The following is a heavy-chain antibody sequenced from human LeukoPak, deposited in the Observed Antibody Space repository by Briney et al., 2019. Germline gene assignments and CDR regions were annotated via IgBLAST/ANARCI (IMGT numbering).Heavy chain of an antibody. J-gene: IGHJ3*02. Sequence: SETLSLTCTVSGGSINNYYWSWIRQPAGKGLEWIGRIYTRGSTNYNPSLKSRVTMSVDTSKNQFSLKLSSVTAADTAVYYCARGRYCSADICSGGDAFDIWGQGTMVSVS. CDR2: IYTRGST. V-gene: IGHV4-4*07. CDR1: GGSINNYY. CDR3: ARGRYCSADICSGGDAFDI. D-gene: IGHD2-15*01.